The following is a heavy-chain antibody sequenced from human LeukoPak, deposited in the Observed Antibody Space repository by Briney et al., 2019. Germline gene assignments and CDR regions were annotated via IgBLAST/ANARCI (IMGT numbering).Heavy chain of an antibody. V-gene: IGHV3-23*01. D-gene: IGHD3-9*01. Sequence: GGSLRLSCAASGFTFSSYAMSWVRQAPGKGLEWASAISGSGGSTYYADSVKGRFTISRDNSKNTLYLQMNSLRAEDTAVYYCAKEGSFDWLPTPLRYWGQGTLVTVSS. CDR1: GFTFSSYA. CDR2: ISGSGGST. J-gene: IGHJ4*02. CDR3: AKEGSFDWLPTPLRY.